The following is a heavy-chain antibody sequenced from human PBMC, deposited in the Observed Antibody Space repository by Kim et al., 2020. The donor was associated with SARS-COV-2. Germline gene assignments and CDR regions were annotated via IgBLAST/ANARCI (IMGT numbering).Heavy chain of an antibody. CDR1: GFTFDDYA. CDR2: MSWNSGSI. Sequence: GGSLRLSCAASGFTFDDYAMHWVRQAPGKGVEWVSGMSWNSGSIGYADSVKGRFTISRDNAKNSLYLQMNSLRAEDTALYYCAKERPNRGYSYGYFDYWGQGTLVTVSS. CDR3: AKERPNRGYSYGYFDY. J-gene: IGHJ4*02. V-gene: IGHV3-9*01. D-gene: IGHD5-18*01.